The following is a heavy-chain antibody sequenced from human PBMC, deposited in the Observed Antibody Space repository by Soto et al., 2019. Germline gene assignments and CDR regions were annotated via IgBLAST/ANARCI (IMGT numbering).Heavy chain of an antibody. J-gene: IGHJ4*02. Sequence: ASVKVSCKASGYTFTGYYMHWVRQAPGQGLEWMGWINPNSGGTNYAQKFQGWVTMTRDTSISTAYMELSRLRSDDTAVYYCARTGTDSSSSFDYWGQGTLVTVSS. CDR3: ARTGTDSSSSFDY. CDR1: GYTFTGYY. CDR2: INPNSGGT. V-gene: IGHV1-2*04. D-gene: IGHD6-6*01.